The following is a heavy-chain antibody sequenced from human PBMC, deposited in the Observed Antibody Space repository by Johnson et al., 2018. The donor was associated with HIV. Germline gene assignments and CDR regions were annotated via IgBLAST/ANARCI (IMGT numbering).Heavy chain of an antibody. Sequence: VQLVESGGGLIQPGGSLRLSCVASGFTVRDNYMNWVRQAPGKGLEWVSIIYSGGNSYYADSVRGRFTISRDDSNNSLYLQMNSLRAEDTAVYYCARGGRGVRITMIVVVPKDAFDIWGQGTMVTVSS. J-gene: IGHJ3*02. CDR2: IYSGGNS. CDR1: GFTVRDNY. D-gene: IGHD3-22*01. CDR3: ARGGRGVRITMIVVVPKDAFDI. V-gene: IGHV3-53*01.